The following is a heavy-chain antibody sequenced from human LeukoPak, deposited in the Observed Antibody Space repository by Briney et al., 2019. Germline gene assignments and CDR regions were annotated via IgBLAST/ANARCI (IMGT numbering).Heavy chain of an antibody. Sequence: SETLSLTCAVYGGSFSGYYWSWIRQPPGKGLEWVGEINHSGSTNYNPSLKSRVTISVDTSKNQFSLKLSSVTAADTAVYYCARGGGLLRYWGQGTLVTVSS. D-gene: IGHD2-21*01. J-gene: IGHJ4*02. CDR3: ARGGGLLRY. V-gene: IGHV4-34*01. CDR2: INHSGST. CDR1: GGSFSGYY.